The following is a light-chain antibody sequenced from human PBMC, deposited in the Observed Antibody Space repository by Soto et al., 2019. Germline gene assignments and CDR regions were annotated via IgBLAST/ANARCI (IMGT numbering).Light chain of an antibody. J-gene: IGLJ3*02. CDR1: SGHSSYA. Sequence: QAVVTQSPSASASLGASVKLTCTLSSGHSSYAIAWHQQQPEKGPRYLMKLNSDGSHSKRDGIPDRFSGSSSGAERYLTISSLQSEDEADYYCQTWGTGDWVFGGGTKLTVL. V-gene: IGLV4-69*01. CDR2: LNSDGSH. CDR3: QTWGTGDWV.